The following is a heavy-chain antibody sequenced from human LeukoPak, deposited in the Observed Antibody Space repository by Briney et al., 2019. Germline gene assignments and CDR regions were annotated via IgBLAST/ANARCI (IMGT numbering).Heavy chain of an antibody. CDR2: IYYSGST. CDR3: ARGNSPYYYYMDV. D-gene: IGHD1-7*01. J-gene: IGHJ6*03. CDR1: GVSISSYY. V-gene: IGHV4-59*01. Sequence: SETLSLTCTVSGVSISSYYWSWIRQPPGKGLEWIGYIYYSGSTNYNPSLKSRVTISVDTSKNQFSLKLSSVTAADTAVYYCARGNSPYYYYMDVWGKGTTVTVSS.